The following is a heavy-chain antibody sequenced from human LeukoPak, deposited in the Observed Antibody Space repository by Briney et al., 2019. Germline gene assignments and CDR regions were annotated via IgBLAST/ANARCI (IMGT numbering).Heavy chain of an antibody. CDR1: GFTFDDYA. V-gene: IGHV3-9*01. CDR3: AVPSDMDV. J-gene: IGHJ6*02. CDR2: ISWNSGSI. Sequence: GGSLRLSCAASGFTFDDYAMHWVRQAPGKGLEWVSGISWNSGSIGYADSVKGRFTISRDNAKNSLYLQMNSLRAEDTALYYCAVPSDMDVWGQGTTVTVSS.